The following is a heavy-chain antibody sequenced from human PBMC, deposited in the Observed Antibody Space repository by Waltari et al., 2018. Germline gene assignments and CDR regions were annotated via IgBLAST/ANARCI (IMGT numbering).Heavy chain of an antibody. Sequence: QVQLVQSGAEVKKPGSSVKVSCKASGGTFSSYAISWVRQAPGQGLEWMGGIIPIFVTANYAQKFQGRGTITADECTSTAYMELSSLRSEDTAVYYCARDPPYYDFWSGYYTGNWFDPWGQGTLVTVSS. CDR3: ARDPPYYDFWSGYYTGNWFDP. V-gene: IGHV1-69*01. CDR2: IIPIFVTA. J-gene: IGHJ5*02. D-gene: IGHD3-3*01. CDR1: GGTFSSYA.